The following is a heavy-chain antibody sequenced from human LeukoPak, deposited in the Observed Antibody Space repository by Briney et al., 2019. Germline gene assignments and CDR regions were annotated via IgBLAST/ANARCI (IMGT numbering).Heavy chain of an antibody. D-gene: IGHD6-19*01. CDR3: ARVLPNSGRHFDY. Sequence: PGGSLRLSCAASGFTFSSYWMHWVRQAPGKGLVWVSRIFSDASSTNYADSVKGRFTISRDNAKNTLYLQMNSLRADDTAVYYCARVLPNSGRHFDYWGQGTLVTVSS. CDR1: GFTFSSYW. V-gene: IGHV3-74*01. CDR2: IFSDASST. J-gene: IGHJ4*02.